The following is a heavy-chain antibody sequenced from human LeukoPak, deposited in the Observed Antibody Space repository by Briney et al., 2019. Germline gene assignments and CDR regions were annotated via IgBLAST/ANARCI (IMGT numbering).Heavy chain of an antibody. Sequence: PSETLSLTCTVSGGSISSYYWSWIRQPPGKGLEWIGYIYYSGSTNYNPSLKSRVTISVDTSKNQFSLKLSSVTAADTAVYYCASHPLDIVGATSDYWGQGTLVSVSS. V-gene: IGHV4-59*01. D-gene: IGHD1-26*01. J-gene: IGHJ4*02. CDR2: IYYSGST. CDR1: GGSISSYY. CDR3: ASHPLDIVGATSDY.